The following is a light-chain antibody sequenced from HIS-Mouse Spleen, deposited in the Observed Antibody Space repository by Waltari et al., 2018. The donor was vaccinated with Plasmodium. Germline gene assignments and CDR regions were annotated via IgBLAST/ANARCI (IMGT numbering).Light chain of an antibody. Sequence: QSALTQPASVSGSPRQSIPISCTGPRSHLGLYNFVSWYQQHPGNAPKLMSYEGSKRPSGVSNRFSGSKSGNTASLTISGLQAEDEADYYCCSYAGSSTFVFGGGTKLTVL. J-gene: IGLJ3*02. V-gene: IGLV2-23*03. CDR2: EGS. CDR1: RSHLGLYNF. CDR3: CSYAGSSTFV.